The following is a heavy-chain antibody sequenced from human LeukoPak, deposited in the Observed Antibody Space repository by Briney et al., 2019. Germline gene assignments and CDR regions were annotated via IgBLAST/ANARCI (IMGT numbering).Heavy chain of an antibody. CDR1: GGSFSGYF. Sequence: SETLSLTCAVYGGSFSGYFWNWIRQPPGKGLEWIGEINHSGSTSNHNPSLKSRVAMSVDTSKNQFSLKLSSVTAADTAVYYCARKSGYARDYWGQGSLVTVSS. CDR2: INHSGSTS. CDR3: ARKSGYARDY. D-gene: IGHD5-12*01. J-gene: IGHJ4*02. V-gene: IGHV4-34*01.